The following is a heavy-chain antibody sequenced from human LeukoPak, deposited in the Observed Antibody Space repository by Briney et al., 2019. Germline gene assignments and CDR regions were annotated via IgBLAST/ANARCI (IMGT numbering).Heavy chain of an antibody. CDR3: AKDISNWNSRHFDY. J-gene: IGHJ4*02. D-gene: IGHD1-7*01. Sequence: TGGSLRLSCAASGFTFDDYAMHWVRQVPGKGLEWVSLISGNGGNTYYADSVKGRFTISRDNSKNSLYLQMNSLRTEDTALYYCAKDISNWNSRHFDYWGQGTLVPVSS. V-gene: IGHV3-43*02. CDR1: GFTFDDYA. CDR2: ISGNGGNT.